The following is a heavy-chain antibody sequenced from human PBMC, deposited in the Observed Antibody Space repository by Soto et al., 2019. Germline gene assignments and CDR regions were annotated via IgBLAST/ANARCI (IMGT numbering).Heavy chain of an antibody. CDR1: GYTFTSCG. D-gene: IGHD2-15*01. J-gene: IGHJ5*02. V-gene: IGHV1-18*04. CDR3: ARDCSGGRCYKGVYRFDP. CDR2: ISAYNGNT. Sequence: AASVKVSCKVSGYTFTSCGISWVRQAPGQGLEWMGWISAYNGNTNYAQKLQGRVTMTTDTSTSTAYMELRSLRSDDTAVYYCARDCSGGRCYKGVYRFDPWGKGPLVTVSS.